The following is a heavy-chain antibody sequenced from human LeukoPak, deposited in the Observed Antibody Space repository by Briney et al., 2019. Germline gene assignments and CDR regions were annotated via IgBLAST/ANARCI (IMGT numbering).Heavy chain of an antibody. CDR1: GYTFTSYD. CDR3: ARPGEYSSSWSEYFQH. CDR2: MNPNSGNT. D-gene: IGHD6-13*01. Sequence: ASVKVSCKASGYTFTSYDINWVRQATGQGLEWMGWMNPNSGNTGYAQKFQGRVTMTRNTSISTAYMELSSLRSEDTAVYYCARPGEYSSSWSEYFQHWGLGTLVTVSS. J-gene: IGHJ1*01. V-gene: IGHV1-8*01.